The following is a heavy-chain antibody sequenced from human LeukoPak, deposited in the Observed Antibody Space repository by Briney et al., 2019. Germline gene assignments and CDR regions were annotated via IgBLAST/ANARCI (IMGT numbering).Heavy chain of an antibody. CDR1: GGSIGGYY. Sequence: SETLSLTCSVSGGSIGGYYWSWIRQPPGKELEWIGHIYYSGSTNYNPSLESRVTISLHTSTNQFSLNLTSVTAADTAEYFCARRTAKWNHRSPEFDPWGQGTLVIVSS. V-gene: IGHV4-59*08. J-gene: IGHJ5*01. CDR3: ARRTAKWNHRSPEFDP. CDR2: IYYSGST. D-gene: IGHD1-14*01.